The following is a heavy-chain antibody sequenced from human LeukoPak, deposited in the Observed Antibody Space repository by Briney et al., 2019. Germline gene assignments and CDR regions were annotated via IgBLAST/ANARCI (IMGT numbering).Heavy chain of an antibody. CDR2: MFYRGST. V-gene: IGHV4-59*01. CDR3: ARLASSGWSHCDY. CDR1: GGSISGYY. Sequence: SETLSLTCSVSGGSISGYYWSWIRQPPGRGLEWIGSMFYRGSTSFNPSLKSRVSFSLDTSKNQFSLKLSSVTAADTAVYYCARLASSGWSHCDYWGQGTLVTVSS. D-gene: IGHD6-19*01. J-gene: IGHJ4*02.